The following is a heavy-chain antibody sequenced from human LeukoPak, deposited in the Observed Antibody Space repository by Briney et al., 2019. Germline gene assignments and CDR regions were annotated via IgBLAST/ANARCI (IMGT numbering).Heavy chain of an antibody. Sequence: TGGSLRLSCAASGFTFSSYWMSWVRQAPGKGLEGVANIKQDGSEKYYVDSVKGRFTISRDNAENSLYLQMNSLRAEDTAVYYCARVPYCSSTSCYAIFDYWGQGTPVTVPS. D-gene: IGHD2-2*01. J-gene: IGHJ4*02. CDR1: GFTFSSYW. CDR2: IKQDGSEK. V-gene: IGHV3-7*05. CDR3: ARVPYCSSTSCYAIFDY.